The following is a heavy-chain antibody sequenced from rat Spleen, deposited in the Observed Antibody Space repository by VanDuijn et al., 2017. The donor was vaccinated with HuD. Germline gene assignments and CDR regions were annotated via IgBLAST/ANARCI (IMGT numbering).Heavy chain of an antibody. Sequence: EVQLVESGGGLVQPGRSMKLSCAASGFTFNNYYMAWVRQAPTKGLEWVASISTGGGKTYYRDSVKGRFTISRDNAKSTLYLQMNSLRSEDTATYYCASRTGNWFAYWGQGTLVTVSS. V-gene: IGHV5-25*01. CDR1: GFTFNNYY. J-gene: IGHJ3*01. D-gene: IGHD5-1*01. CDR3: ASRTGNWFAY. CDR2: ISTGGGKT.